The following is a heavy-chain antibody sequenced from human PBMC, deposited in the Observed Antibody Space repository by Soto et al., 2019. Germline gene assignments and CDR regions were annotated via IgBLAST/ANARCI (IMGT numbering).Heavy chain of an antibody. J-gene: IGHJ4*02. CDR1: GGSFSGYY. Sequence: SETLSLTCAVYGGSFSGYYWIWIRQPPGKGLEWIGEINHSGSTNYNPSLKSRVTISVDTSKNQFSLKLSSVTAADTAVYYCARSSLEWLSYFDYWGQGTLVTVSS. D-gene: IGHD3-3*01. V-gene: IGHV4-34*01. CDR2: INHSGST. CDR3: ARSSLEWLSYFDY.